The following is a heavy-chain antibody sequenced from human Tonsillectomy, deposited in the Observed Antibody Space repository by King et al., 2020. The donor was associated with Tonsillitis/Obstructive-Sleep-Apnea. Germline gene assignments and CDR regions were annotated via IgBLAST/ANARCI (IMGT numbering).Heavy chain of an antibody. J-gene: IGHJ6*02. CDR3: TTVWLLGYCSSTSCYDYYGMDV. CDR2: IKSKTDGGTT. Sequence: VQLVESGGGLVKPGGSLRLSCAASGFTFSNAWMNWVRQAPGKGLEWVGRIKSKTDGGTTDYAAPVKGRFTISRDDSKNTLYLQMNSLKTEDTAVYYCTTVWLLGYCSSTSCYDYYGMDVWGQGTTVTVSS. V-gene: IGHV3-15*07. D-gene: IGHD2-2*01. CDR1: GFTFSNAW.